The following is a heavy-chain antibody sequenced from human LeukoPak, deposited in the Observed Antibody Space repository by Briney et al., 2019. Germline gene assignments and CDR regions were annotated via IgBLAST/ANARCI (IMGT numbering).Heavy chain of an antibody. D-gene: IGHD3-10*01. Sequence: SVKVSCKASGGTFSSYTISWVRQAPGQGLEWMGRIIPILGIANYAQKFQGRVTITADESTSTAYMELSSLRSEDTAVYYCARDPGSGSYYSWFDPLGPGNPGHRLL. V-gene: IGHV1-69*04. CDR2: IIPILGIA. CDR3: ARDPGSGSYYSWFDP. J-gene: IGHJ5*02. CDR1: GGTFSSYT.